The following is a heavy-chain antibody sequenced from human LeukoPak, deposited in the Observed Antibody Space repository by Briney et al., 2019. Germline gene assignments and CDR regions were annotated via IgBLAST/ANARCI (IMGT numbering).Heavy chain of an antibody. CDR1: GFTFSIYA. CDR3: AKVRVTGYSSFDS. CDR2: FSDSGGAT. D-gene: IGHD3-9*01. V-gene: IGHV3-23*01. J-gene: IGHJ4*02. Sequence: GESLRLSCAASGFTFSIYAMTWVRQAPGKGLEWVSGFSDSGGATYYADSVKGRFTISRDNSKNTLYLQMNRLRAEDTAVYYCAKVRVTGYSSFDSWGQGTLVTVSS.